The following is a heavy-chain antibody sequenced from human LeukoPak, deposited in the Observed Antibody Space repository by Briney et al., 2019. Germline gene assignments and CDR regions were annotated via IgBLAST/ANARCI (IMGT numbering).Heavy chain of an antibody. CDR1: GFTVSSIY. CDR2: IYSGGST. V-gene: IGHV3-53*01. CDR3: ARLVLFSSVVTRWNAFDI. D-gene: IGHD4-23*01. J-gene: IGHJ3*02. Sequence: PGGSLRLSCAASGFTVSSIYMSWVRQAPEKGLEWVSVIYSGGSTYYADFVKGRFTISRDNSKNTLYLQMNSLRAEDTAVYYCARLVLFSSVVTRWNAFDIWGQGTMVTVSS.